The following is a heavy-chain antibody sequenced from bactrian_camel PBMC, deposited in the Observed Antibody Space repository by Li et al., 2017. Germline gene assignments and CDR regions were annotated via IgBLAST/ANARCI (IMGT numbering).Heavy chain of an antibody. CDR2: VDSDGRT. V-gene: IGHV3S53*01. J-gene: IGHJ4*01. Sequence: HVQLVESGGGSVKAGGSLTLSCSVSGDTVSSRYMAWFRQAPGQGREGVAAVDSDGRTDTADSVKGRFTISLDNAKNTLYLQMNSLKPEDTAIYYCASQRTWSREACEVWSSYTFWGQGTQGTVS. CDR3: ASQRTWSREACEVWSSYTF. CDR1: GDTVSSRY. D-gene: IGHD2*01.